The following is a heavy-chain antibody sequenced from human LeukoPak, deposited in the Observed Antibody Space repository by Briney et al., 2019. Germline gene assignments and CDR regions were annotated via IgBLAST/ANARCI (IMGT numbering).Heavy chain of an antibody. CDR2: ISGSGGST. CDR3: AKDTYSSGWYGGGAFDI. Sequence: GGSLRLSCAASGFTFSSYAMSWVRQAPGKGLEWVSAISGSGGSTYYADSVKGRFTISRDNSKNTLYLQMNSLRAEDTAVYYCAKDTYSSGWYGGGAFDIWGQGTMVTVS. J-gene: IGHJ3*02. D-gene: IGHD6-19*01. CDR1: GFTFSSYA. V-gene: IGHV3-23*01.